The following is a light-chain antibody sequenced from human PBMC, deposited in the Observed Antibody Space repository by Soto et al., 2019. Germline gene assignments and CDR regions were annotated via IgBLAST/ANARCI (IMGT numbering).Light chain of an antibody. V-gene: IGKV1-5*01. CDR2: DAS. Sequence: DIQMTQSPSTLSASVGDRVTITCRASQSISSWLAWYQQKPGKAPKLLIYDASSLESGVPSRFSGSGSGTEFTLSISSLQPDDFATYDCQQYNSSPGKFGQGTKVEVE. CDR1: QSISSW. CDR3: QQYNSSPGK. J-gene: IGKJ1*01.